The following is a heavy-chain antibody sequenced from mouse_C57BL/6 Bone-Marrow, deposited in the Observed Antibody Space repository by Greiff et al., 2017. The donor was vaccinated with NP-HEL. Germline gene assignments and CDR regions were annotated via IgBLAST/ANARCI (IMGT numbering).Heavy chain of an antibody. J-gene: IGHJ2*01. CDR2: IDPENGDT. Sequence: EVKLVESGAELVRPGASVKLSCTASGFNFKDDYMHWVKQRPEQGLEWIGWIDPENGDTEYDSKFQGKATITADTSSNTAYLQLSSLTSEDTAVYYCTTQGLLLDYWGQGTTLTVTA. V-gene: IGHV14-4*01. D-gene: IGHD2-3*01. CDR1: GFNFKDDY. CDR3: TTQGLLLDY.